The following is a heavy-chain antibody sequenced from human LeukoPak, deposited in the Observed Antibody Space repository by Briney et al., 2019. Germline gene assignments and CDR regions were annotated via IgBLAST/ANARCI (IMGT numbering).Heavy chain of an antibody. V-gene: IGHV3-53*01. J-gene: IGHJ3*01. Sequence: GRSLSLSCGVSGFTLSNSYITWVRHPPAKVLEWVSIIYDDDKTYNAKSVKGQFTISRDNPKNTLYLQMNTLRVEDAAVYYCARDTYYYDLSGRYIVGAFDFWGKGTMVTVSS. D-gene: IGHD3-22*01. CDR2: IYDDDKT. CDR1: GFTLSNSY. CDR3: ARDTYYYDLSGRYIVGAFDF.